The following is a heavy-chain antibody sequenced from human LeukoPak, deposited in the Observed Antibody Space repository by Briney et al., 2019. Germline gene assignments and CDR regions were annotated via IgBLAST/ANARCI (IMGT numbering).Heavy chain of an antibody. CDR1: GYTFSYYW. J-gene: IGHJ4*02. CDR2: IYPGDSDT. V-gene: IGHV5-51*01. D-gene: IGHD3-10*01. Sequence: GGSLRLSCTGSGYTFSYYWIGWVRQMSGKGLEWMGVIYPGDSDTRYSPSSQGQVTISADKYISTAYLQWSSLKASDTAIYYCVRQEQLSSGGRRVDYWGQGTLVTVPS. CDR3: VRQEQLSSGGRRVDY.